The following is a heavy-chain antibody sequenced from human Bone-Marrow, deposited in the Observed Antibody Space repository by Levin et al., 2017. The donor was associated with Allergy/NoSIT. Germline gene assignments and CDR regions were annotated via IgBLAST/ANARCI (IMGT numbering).Heavy chain of an antibody. CDR1: GGSISSNNYN. CDR3: ASFDFWSGHYLF. J-gene: IGHJ4*02. D-gene: IGHD3-3*01. Sequence: KASETLSLTCTVSGGSISSNNYNWGWIRQPPGKGLEWIGNIHYSGSTDYNPSLKSRVTISVDTSKNLFSLMLRSVIAADTAVYYCASFDFWSGHYLFWGQGTLVSVSS. CDR2: IHYSGST. V-gene: IGHV4-39*01.